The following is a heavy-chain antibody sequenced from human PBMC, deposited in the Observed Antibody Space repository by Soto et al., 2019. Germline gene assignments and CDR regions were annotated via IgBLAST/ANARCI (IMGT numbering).Heavy chain of an antibody. D-gene: IGHD5-18*01. V-gene: IGHV4-31*03. CDR1: ADSIISGGHY. CDR2: IYYSGIT. CDR3: ARVYSYGYADY. J-gene: IGHJ4*02. Sequence: HVQLQVSGRVLVKPSQTLSLTCTVSADSIISGGHYWSWIRQHPGKGLEWIGYIYYSGITNYNPSLKIRLTISVDTSKNQFSLKVSSVTAADTAVYYCARVYSYGYADYWGQGTLVTVSS.